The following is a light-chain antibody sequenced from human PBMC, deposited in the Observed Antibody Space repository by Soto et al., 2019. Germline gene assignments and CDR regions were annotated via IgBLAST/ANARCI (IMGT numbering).Light chain of an antibody. V-gene: IGKV3-11*01. CDR3: QQRFT. CDR2: DVS. CDR1: QSVSSY. J-gene: IGKJ5*01. Sequence: DIMLTQSPATLSLSLGERATLSCRASQSVSSYLAWYQQKPGQAPRLLIYDVSNRATGIPARFSGSGSGTDFTLTISSLEPEYFAVYYCQQRFTFGQGTRLEMK.